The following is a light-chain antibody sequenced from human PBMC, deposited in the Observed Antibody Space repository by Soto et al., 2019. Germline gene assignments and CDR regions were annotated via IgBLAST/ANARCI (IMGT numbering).Light chain of an antibody. Sequence: QSVLTQPPSVSAAPGQKVSISCSGSSSKSEDHSVSWYQQLPGTAPKLLIYGNSERPSGIPDRFSGSKSGTSATLDITGLQTGDEADYYCGTWDSNLSAYVFGTGTKVTVL. J-gene: IGLJ1*01. CDR1: SSKSEDHS. CDR2: GNS. V-gene: IGLV1-51*01. CDR3: GTWDSNLSAYV.